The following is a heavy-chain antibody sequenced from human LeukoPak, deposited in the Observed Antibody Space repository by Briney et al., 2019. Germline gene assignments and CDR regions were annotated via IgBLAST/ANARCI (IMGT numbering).Heavy chain of an antibody. V-gene: IGHV4-34*01. CDR3: AREEGGSYRFDY. J-gene: IGHJ4*02. D-gene: IGHD1-26*01. CDR1: GGSFSGYY. CDR2: INHSGST. Sequence: PSETLSLTCAVYGGSFSGYYWSWIRQPPGKGLEWIGEINHSGSTNYNPSLKSRVTISVDTSKNQFSLKLSSVTAADTAVYYCAREEGGSYRFDYWGQGTLVTVSS.